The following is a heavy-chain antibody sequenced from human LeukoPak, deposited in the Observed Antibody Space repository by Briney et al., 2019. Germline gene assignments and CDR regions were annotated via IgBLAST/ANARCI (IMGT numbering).Heavy chain of an antibody. CDR2: IYWDDDR. CDR1: ASALNARGLG. V-gene: IGHV2-5*02. D-gene: IGHD3-22*01. CDR3: AHRKNYYDSSVFDN. Sequence: SCPTLVITSQTPARSCTALASALNARGLGVGWIRHPPGRTLAWLALIYWDDDRRYNPSLKSRLTITKDTSRNQVVLTMTDMDPAQTSRYFCAHRKNYYDSSVFDNWGQGTLVTVSS. J-gene: IGHJ4*02.